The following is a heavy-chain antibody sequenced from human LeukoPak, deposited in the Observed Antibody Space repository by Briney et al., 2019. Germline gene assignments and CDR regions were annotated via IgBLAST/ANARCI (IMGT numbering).Heavy chain of an antibody. Sequence: AGGSLRLSCAASGFTFSNYWMSWVRQAPGKGLEWVANIKQDRSEKYYVDSVKGRFTISRDNAKNSLYLQMNSLRAEDTAVYYWGRERGGQGGSYRYTAALWGQGTLVTVSS. J-gene: IGHJ4*02. V-gene: IGHV3-7*01. CDR2: IKQDRSEK. CDR1: GFTFSNYW. CDR3: GRERGGQGGSYRYTAAL. D-gene: IGHD3-16*02.